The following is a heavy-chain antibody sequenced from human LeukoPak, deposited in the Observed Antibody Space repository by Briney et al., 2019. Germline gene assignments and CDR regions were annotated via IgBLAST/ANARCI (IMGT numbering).Heavy chain of an antibody. CDR2: IYYTGST. V-gene: IGHV4-59*01. D-gene: IGHD2-2*01. Sequence: KPSETLSLTCTVSGGSIDSYYWSWIRDPPGKGLEGIGYIYYTGSTEYHPSLKSRVTISLDTSKNQFSLKLTSVTAADTAVYYCARVYQSAEYYFDYWGQGNLVSVSS. CDR3: ARVYQSAEYYFDY. CDR1: GGSIDSYY. J-gene: IGHJ4*02.